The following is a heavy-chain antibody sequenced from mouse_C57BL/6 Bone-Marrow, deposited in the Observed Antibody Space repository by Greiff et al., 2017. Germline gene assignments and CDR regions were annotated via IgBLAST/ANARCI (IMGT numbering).Heavy chain of an antibody. CDR1: GFTFTDYY. V-gene: IGHV7-3*01. CDR2: IRNKANGYTT. J-gene: IGHJ2*01. CDR3: ARYCGPGVYFDY. Sequence: EVKLEQSGGGLVQPGASLSLSCAASGFTFTDYYMSWVRQPPGEALEWLGFIRNKANGYTTEYSVSVKGPFTISRDNSKSILYLQMNALRAEDSAAYCGARYCGPGVYFDYWGQGTTVTVSA.